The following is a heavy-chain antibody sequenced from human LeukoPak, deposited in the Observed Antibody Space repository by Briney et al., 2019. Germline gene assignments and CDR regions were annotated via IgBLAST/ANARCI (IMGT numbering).Heavy chain of an antibody. J-gene: IGHJ3*02. CDR1: GGSISSYY. Sequence: PSETLSLTCTASGGSISSYYWSWIRQPPGKGLEWIGYIYYSGSTNYNPSLKSRVTISVDTSKNQFSLKLSSVTAADTAVYYCARHDPIVGTPDAFDIWGQGTMVTVSS. CDR2: IYYSGST. CDR3: ARHDPIVGTPDAFDI. D-gene: IGHD1-26*01. V-gene: IGHV4-59*01.